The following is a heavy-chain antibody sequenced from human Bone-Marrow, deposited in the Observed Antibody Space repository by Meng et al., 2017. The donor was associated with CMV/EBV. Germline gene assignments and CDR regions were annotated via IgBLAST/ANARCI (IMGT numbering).Heavy chain of an antibody. V-gene: IGHV3-30-3*01. D-gene: IGHD5-18*01. CDR1: GFTFSSYA. CDR3: AREARGYSYGFGAFDI. J-gene: IGHJ3*02. CDR2: ISYDGSNK. Sequence: GGSLRLSCAASGFTFSSYAMHWVRQAPGKGLEWVAVISYDGSNKYYADSVKGRFTISRGNSKNTLYLQMNSLRAEDTAVYYCAREARGYSYGFGAFDIWGQGTMVTVSS.